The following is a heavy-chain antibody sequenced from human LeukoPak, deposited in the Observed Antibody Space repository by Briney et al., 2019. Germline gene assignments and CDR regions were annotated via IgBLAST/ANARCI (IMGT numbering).Heavy chain of an antibody. V-gene: IGHV1-46*01. D-gene: IGHD5-12*01. CDR3: ATDTLGGGYGPPLES. Sequence: ASVKVSCKASGYTFTSYYMHWVRQAPGQGLEWMGIINPSGGSTSYAQKFQGRVTMTEDTSTDTAYMELSSLRSEDTAVYYCATDTLGGGYGPPLESWGQGTLVTVSS. J-gene: IGHJ4*02. CDR1: GYTFTSYY. CDR2: INPSGGST.